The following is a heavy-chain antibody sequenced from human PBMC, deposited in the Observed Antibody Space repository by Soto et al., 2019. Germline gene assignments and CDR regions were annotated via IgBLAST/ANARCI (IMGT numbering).Heavy chain of an antibody. CDR3: ERLAMSSYYILSGSNY. Sequence: QLQLQESGPGLEKPSETLSLTCTVSGGTISSCSYYWGWLRQPPGQGLEGIGSIYYSGSTYSNPSITSRVPISLDRSKNQFSLKLSSVSVADTAVYSCERLAMSSYYILSGSNYWGQGTLVTVSS. J-gene: IGHJ4*02. V-gene: IGHV4-39*01. CDR2: IYYSGST. CDR1: GGTISSCSYY. D-gene: IGHD3-9*01.